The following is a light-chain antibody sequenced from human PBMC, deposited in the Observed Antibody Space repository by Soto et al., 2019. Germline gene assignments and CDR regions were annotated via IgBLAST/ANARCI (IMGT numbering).Light chain of an antibody. V-gene: IGKV3-15*01. J-gene: IGKJ4*01. CDR1: QSVSTN. CDR2: GAS. CDR3: QQRSNWPPVT. Sequence: EIVMTQSPAILSVSPGERATLSCRASQSVSTNLAWFQQKPGQTPRLLFNGASTRATGIPARFTGSGSGTEFILTISSLEPEDFGVYYCQQRSNWPPVTFGGGTKVDIK.